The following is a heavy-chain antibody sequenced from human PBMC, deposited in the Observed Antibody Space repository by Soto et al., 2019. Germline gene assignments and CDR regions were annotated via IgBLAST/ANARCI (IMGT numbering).Heavy chain of an antibody. CDR2: IKPDGSET. D-gene: IGHD2-21*02. V-gene: IGHV3-7*03. CDR3: TSRPSGMTYHAVFDF. J-gene: IGHJ4*02. Sequence: GSLRLSCAASGLTFGGHWMTWVRQTPGEGLQWVAAIKPDGSETFYVDSVKGRFTISRDNARNSLFLQMDSLRAEDTAVYYCTSRPSGMTYHAVFDFWGQGTLVTVSS. CDR1: GLTFGGHW.